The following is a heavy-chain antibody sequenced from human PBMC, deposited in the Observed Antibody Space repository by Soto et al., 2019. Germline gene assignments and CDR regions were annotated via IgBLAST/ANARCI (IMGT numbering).Heavy chain of an antibody. V-gene: IGHV1-8*01. Sequence: QVQLVQSGAEVKKPGASVKVSCKASGYTFTSYDINWVRQATGQALEWMGWMNPNSGNTGYAQKFQGRVTMTRNTSISTAYMELSSLRSEDTAVYYCARGLTIFGVVMTYYYGMDVWGQGTTVTVSS. CDR1: GYTFTSYD. J-gene: IGHJ6*02. CDR3: ARGLTIFGVVMTYYYGMDV. CDR2: MNPNSGNT. D-gene: IGHD3-3*01.